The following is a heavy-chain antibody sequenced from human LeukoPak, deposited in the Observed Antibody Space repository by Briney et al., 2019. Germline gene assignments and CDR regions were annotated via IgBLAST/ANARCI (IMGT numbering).Heavy chain of an antibody. J-gene: IGHJ6*02. CDR2: IYYSGST. V-gene: IGHV4-31*03. Sequence: SQTLSLTCTVSGGSISSGGYYWSWIRQHPGKGLEWMGYIYYSGSTYYNPSLKSRVTISVDTSKNQFSLKLSSVTAADTAVYYCARTFSHHHYYYYGMDVWGQGTTVTVSS. CDR3: ARTFSHHHYYYYGMDV. CDR1: GGSISSGGYY.